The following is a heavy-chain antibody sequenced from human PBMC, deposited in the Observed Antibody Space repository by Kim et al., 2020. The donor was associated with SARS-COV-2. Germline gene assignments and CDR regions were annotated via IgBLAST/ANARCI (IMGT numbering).Heavy chain of an antibody. CDR3: ARDDSSGYPSPDDAFDI. CDR2: INPNSGGT. CDR1: GYTFTGYY. V-gene: IGHV1-2*02. Sequence: ASVKVSCKASGYTFTGYYMHWVRQAPGQGLEWMGWINPNSGGTNYAQKFQGRVTMTRDTSISTAYMELSRLRSDDTAVYYCARDDSSGYPSPDDAFDIWGQGIMHTVSA. J-gene: IGHJ3*02. D-gene: IGHD3-22*01.